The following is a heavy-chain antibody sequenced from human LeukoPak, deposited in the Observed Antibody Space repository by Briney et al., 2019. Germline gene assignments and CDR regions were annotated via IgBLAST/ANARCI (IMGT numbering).Heavy chain of an antibody. V-gene: IGHV1-3*04. Sequence: ASVKVSCKTSGYTFSAYPMHWVRQAPGQGLEWMGWINTADGTTKYSQKFEGRVTITRDSSATTAYMELSSLRSEDTSVYYCARNIDDSGTPGYWGQGTLVTVSS. CDR1: GYTFSAYP. D-gene: IGHD3-10*01. CDR2: INTADGTT. CDR3: ARNIDDSGTPGY. J-gene: IGHJ4*02.